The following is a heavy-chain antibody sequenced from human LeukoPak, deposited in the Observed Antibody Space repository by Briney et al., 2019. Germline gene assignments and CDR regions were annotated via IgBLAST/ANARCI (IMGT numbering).Heavy chain of an antibody. CDR2: ISGSGGST. J-gene: IGHJ4*02. Sequence: GGSLRLSCAASGFAFSSYAMSWVRQAPGKGLEWVSAISGSGGSTYYADSVKGRFTISRDNSKNTLYLQMNSLRAEDTAVYYCAKDLAVAGLFDYWGQGTLVTVSS. D-gene: IGHD6-19*01. CDR1: GFAFSSYA. CDR3: AKDLAVAGLFDY. V-gene: IGHV3-23*01.